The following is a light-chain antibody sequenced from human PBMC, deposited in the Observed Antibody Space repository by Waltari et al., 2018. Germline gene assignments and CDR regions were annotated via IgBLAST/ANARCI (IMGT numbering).Light chain of an antibody. CDR2: VSS. Sequence: IQLTQSPSSLSASVGDRVTITCRASQDIAGYLAWYQQKPGKAPNLLIYVSSTLQSGVPSRFSGSGSGTVFNLTISSLQPEDFATYYCQQLHTYPLTFGGGTTVDI. CDR1: QDIAGY. V-gene: IGKV1-9*01. CDR3: QQLHTYPLT. J-gene: IGKJ4*01.